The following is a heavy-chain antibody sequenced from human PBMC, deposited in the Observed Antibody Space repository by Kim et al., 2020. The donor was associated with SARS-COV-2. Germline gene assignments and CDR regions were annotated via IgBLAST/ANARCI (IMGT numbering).Heavy chain of an antibody. CDR2: TYYRSKWYN. V-gene: IGHV6-1*01. CDR1: GDSVSSNSAA. Sequence: SQTLSLTCAISGDSVSSNSAAWNWIRQSPSRGLEWLGRTYYRSKWYNDYAVSVKSRITINPDTSKNQFSLQLNSVTPEDTAVYYCAGQVVVPADYYYGMDVWGQGTTVTVSS. J-gene: IGHJ6*02. CDR3: AGQVVVPADYYYGMDV. D-gene: IGHD2-2*01.